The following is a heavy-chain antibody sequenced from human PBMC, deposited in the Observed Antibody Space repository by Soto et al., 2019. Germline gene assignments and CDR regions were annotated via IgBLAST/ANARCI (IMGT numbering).Heavy chain of an antibody. CDR3: VQTTGWPGFDF. D-gene: IGHD6-19*01. J-gene: IGHJ4*02. CDR1: GFTVSSKY. V-gene: IGHV3-53*01. Sequence: EVQLVESGGGLIQPGGSLRLSCAASGFTVSSKYMTWVRQAPGKGLEWVSVIYGGGTPYYADSVKGRFTISRDNSKNTLYLQMNSLRAEDTSVYYCVQTTGWPGFDFWGQGTLVTVSS. CDR2: IYGGGTP.